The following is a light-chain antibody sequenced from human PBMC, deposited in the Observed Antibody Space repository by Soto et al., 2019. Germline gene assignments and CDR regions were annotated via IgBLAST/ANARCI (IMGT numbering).Light chain of an antibody. J-gene: IGKJ3*01. CDR1: QSINSRY. CDR2: DAS. CDR3: QPFGTSPGFT. V-gene: IGKV3-20*01. Sequence: EIVLTQSPGTLSLSPGERATLSCRASQSINSRYLAWYQQKPGQAPRLLIYDASSRATGIPDRFSGSGSGKDFTLNISRVEPEDFAVYYCQPFGTSPGFTFGPETKEDIK.